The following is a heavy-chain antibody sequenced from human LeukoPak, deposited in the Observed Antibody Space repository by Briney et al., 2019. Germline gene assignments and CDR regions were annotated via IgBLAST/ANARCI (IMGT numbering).Heavy chain of an antibody. CDR2: IFYSGTS. CDR1: GRSLIRSDYY. CDR3: ARLNNFYGSRSCKPYYFDC. V-gene: IGHV4-39*01. Sequence: SDTLSLICSVSGRSLIRSDYYWGWIRQPPGKGLEWIGSIFYSGTSYYNPSLKSRVTMSVDTFKNQFSLKLSSVTAADAAVYYCARLNNFYGSRSCKPYYFDCWGQGTLVTVPS. J-gene: IGHJ4*02. D-gene: IGHD3-10*01.